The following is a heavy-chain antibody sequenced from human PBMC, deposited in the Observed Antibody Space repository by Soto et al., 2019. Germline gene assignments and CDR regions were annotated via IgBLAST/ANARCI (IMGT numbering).Heavy chain of an antibody. CDR1: GGSISSYY. Sequence: PSETLSLTCTVSGGSISSYYWSWIRQPPGKGLEWIGYIYYSGSTNYNPSLKSRVTISVDTSKNQFSLKLSSVTAADTAVYYCARQNYDCWSGWARYYYYYMDVWGKGTTVTVSS. J-gene: IGHJ6*03. CDR3: ARQNYDCWSGWARYYYYYMDV. CDR2: IYYSGST. D-gene: IGHD3-3*01. V-gene: IGHV4-59*08.